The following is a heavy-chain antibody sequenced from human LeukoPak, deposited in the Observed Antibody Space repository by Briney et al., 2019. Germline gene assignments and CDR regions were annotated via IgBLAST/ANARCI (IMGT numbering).Heavy chain of an antibody. CDR1: GGSFSGYY. Sequence: SETLSLTCAVYGGSFSGYYWSWIRQPPGKGLEWIGEINHSGSTNYNPSLKSRVTISVDTSKNQFSLKLSSVTAADTAVYYCARGLPIKPSSTGFYYYYYGMDVWGQGTTVTVSS. D-gene: IGHD2-2*01. V-gene: IGHV4-34*01. J-gene: IGHJ6*02. CDR2: INHSGST. CDR3: ARGLPIKPSSTGFYYYYYGMDV.